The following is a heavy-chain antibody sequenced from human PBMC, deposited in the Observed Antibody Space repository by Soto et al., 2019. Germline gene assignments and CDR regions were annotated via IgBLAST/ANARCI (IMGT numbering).Heavy chain of an antibody. Sequence: PSQTLSLTCAISGDSVSSNSAAWNWIRQSPSRGLEWLGRTYYRSKWYNDYAVSVKSRITINPDTSKNQFSLQLNSVTPEDTAVYYCASSSFHSSGWYFSRFPEYFQYSGQGTLVTVSS. V-gene: IGHV6-1*01. CDR1: GDSVSSNSAA. CDR3: ASSSFHSSGWYFSRFPEYFQY. D-gene: IGHD6-19*01. J-gene: IGHJ1*01. CDR2: TYYRSKWYN.